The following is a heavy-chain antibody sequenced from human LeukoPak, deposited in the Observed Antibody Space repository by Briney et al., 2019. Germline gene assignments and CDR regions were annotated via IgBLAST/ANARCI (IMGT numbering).Heavy chain of an antibody. CDR1: GYTFTGYY. CDR2: INPNSGGT. CDR3: ARDNGYSSSPDY. Sequence: ASVKVSCNASGYTFTGYYMHWVRQAPGQGLEWMGRINPNSGGTNYAQKFQGRVTMTRDTSISTAYMELSRLRSDDTAVYYCARDNGYSSSPDYWGQGTLVTVSS. J-gene: IGHJ4*02. V-gene: IGHV1-2*06. D-gene: IGHD6-19*01.